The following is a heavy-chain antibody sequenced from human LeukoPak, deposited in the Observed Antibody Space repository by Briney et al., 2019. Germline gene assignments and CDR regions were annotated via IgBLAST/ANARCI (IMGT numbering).Heavy chain of an antibody. D-gene: IGHD1-26*01. CDR1: GGTFSSYA. CDR2: IIPIFGTA. CDR3: ARGPIGIVGALDY. V-gene: IGHV1-69*13. Sequence: ASVKVSCKASGGTFSSYAISWVRQAPGQGLEWMGGIIPIFGTANYAQKLQGRVTITADESTSTAYMELSSLRSEDTAVYYCARGPIGIVGALDYWGQGTLVTVSS. J-gene: IGHJ4*02.